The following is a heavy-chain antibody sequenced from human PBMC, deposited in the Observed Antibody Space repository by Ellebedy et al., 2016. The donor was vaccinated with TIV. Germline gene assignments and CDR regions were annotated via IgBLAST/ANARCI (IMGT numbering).Heavy chain of an antibody. D-gene: IGHD3-10*01. CDR1: GFTFDDFA. CDR2: ISYDGGEK. J-gene: IGHJ4*02. V-gene: IGHV3-30*03. CDR3: ARAHEGVKILSPDY. Sequence: GESLKISCAASGFTFDDFAIHWVRQAPGKGLEWVAVISYDGGEKCYEDSVRDRFTISRDSSTNTVYLQMNSLRDEDMAVYYCARAHEGVKILSPDYWGQGALVTVSS.